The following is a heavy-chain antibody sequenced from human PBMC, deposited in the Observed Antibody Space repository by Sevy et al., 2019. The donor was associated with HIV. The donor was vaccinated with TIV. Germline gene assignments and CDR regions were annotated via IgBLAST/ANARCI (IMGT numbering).Heavy chain of an antibody. J-gene: IGHJ6*02. CDR2: IWYDGSNK. Sequence: GGSLRLSCAASGFTFSSYGMHWVRQAPGKGLEWVAVIWYDGSNKYYADSVKGRFTISRDNSKNTLYLQMNSLRAEDTAVYYCARDLTGEYYYYYGMDVWGQGTTVTVSS. CDR3: ARDLTGEYYYYYGMDV. V-gene: IGHV3-33*01. D-gene: IGHD3-9*01. CDR1: GFTFSSYG.